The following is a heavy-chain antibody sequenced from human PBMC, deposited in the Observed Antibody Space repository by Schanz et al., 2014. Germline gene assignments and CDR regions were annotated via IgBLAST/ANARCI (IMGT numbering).Heavy chain of an antibody. Sequence: QVQLQQWGAGLLKPSETLSLTCAVSGGSISSSDWWSWVRQPPGKGLEGIGEIYHSGSTNYNPSLKSRVTISVDKPKKQFSLKVTSMTAADTAVYYCARGHRPHGITVAARGFDPWGQGTLVTVSS. CDR2: IYHSGST. D-gene: IGHD6-19*01. V-gene: IGHV4-4*02. J-gene: IGHJ5*02. CDR3: ARGHRPHGITVAARGFDP. CDR1: GGSISSSDW.